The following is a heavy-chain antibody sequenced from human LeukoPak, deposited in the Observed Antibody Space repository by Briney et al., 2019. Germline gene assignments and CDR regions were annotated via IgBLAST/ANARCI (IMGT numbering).Heavy chain of an antibody. D-gene: IGHD4-17*01. CDR1: GFTFSSYG. CDR2: IWYDGSNK. V-gene: IGHV3-33*01. Sequence: PGGSLRLSCAASGFTFSSYGMHWVCQAPGKGLEWVAVIWYDGSNKYYADSVKGRFAISRDNSKNTLYLQMNSLRAEDTAVYYCASSLDYVDAFDIWGQGTMVTVSS. J-gene: IGHJ3*02. CDR3: ASSLDYVDAFDI.